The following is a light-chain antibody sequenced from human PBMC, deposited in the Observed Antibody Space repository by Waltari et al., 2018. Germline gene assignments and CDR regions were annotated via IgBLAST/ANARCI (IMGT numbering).Light chain of an antibody. Sequence: QSALTQPASVSGSPGQSITISCTGTSSDVGGYNYVSWYQPLPGTAPKVMIYEVNNRPSGVSNRFSGSKSGNTASLTISGLQAEDEADYYCSSHTSSRTWVFGGGTKLTVL. CDR1: SSDVGGYNY. J-gene: IGLJ3*02. V-gene: IGLV2-14*01. CDR3: SSHTSSRTWV. CDR2: EVN.